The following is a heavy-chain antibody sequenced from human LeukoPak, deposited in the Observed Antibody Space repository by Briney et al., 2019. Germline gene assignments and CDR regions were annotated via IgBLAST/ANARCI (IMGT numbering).Heavy chain of an antibody. D-gene: IGHD4-23*01. J-gene: IGHJ4*02. V-gene: IGHV1-69*04. CDR1: GGTFSSYA. Sequence: SVKVSCKASGGTFSSYAISWVRQAPGQGLEWMGRIIPILGIANYAQKFQGRVTITADKSTSTAYMELSSLRSEDTAVYYCAKDWRYGGNTIFDYWGQGTLVTVSS. CDR2: IIPILGIA. CDR3: AKDWRYGGNTIFDY.